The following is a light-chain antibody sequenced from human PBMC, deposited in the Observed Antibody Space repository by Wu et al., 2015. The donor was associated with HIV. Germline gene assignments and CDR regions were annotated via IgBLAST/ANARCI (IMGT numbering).Light chain of an antibody. Sequence: DIQMTQSPSTLSAFPGDRVTITCRASQTINSWLAWYQQKPGKAPELLIYKASILKSGVPSRFSGTGSGTEFTLTINSLQPDDSATYYCQQYSIQRTFGQGTKMQIK. CDR2: KAS. J-gene: IGKJ1*01. CDR3: QQYSIQRT. V-gene: IGKV1-5*03. CDR1: QTINSW.